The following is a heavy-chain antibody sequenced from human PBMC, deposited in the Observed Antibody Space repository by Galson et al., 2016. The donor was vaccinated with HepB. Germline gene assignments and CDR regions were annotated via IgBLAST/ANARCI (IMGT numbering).Heavy chain of an antibody. V-gene: IGHV4-59*08. CDR2: IYYRGST. D-gene: IGHD2-2*01. CDR3: ARRTSSWYYFDY. Sequence: GLEWIGYIYYRGSTNYSPSLKSRVTISVDTSKNQFSLKLSSVTAADPAVYYCARRTSSWYYFDYWGQGTLVTVSS. J-gene: IGHJ4*02.